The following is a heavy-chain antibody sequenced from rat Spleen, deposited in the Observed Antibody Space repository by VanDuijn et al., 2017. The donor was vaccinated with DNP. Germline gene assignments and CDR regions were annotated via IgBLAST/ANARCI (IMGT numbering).Heavy chain of an antibody. CDR3: ARGPNYGGYADYFDY. J-gene: IGHJ2*01. Sequence: EVKLVESEGGLVQPGRSLKLSCAASGFNFNDYWMGWVRQAPGKGLEWIGQINKDSSTITYIPSLKDKFTISRDNDQNTLYLQMSKLGAEDTAIYYCARGPNYGGYADYFDYWGKGVMVTVSA. CDR2: INKDSSTI. CDR1: GFNFNDYW. V-gene: IGHV4-2*01. D-gene: IGHD1-11*01.